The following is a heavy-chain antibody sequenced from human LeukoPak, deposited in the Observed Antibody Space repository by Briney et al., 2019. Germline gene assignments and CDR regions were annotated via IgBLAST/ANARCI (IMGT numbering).Heavy chain of an antibody. J-gene: IGHJ4*02. V-gene: IGHV1-18*01. CDR3: ARGSPPRRNYDSRGYYSYYFDY. D-gene: IGHD3-22*01. CDR2: SSAYNGNT. CDR1: GYTFTSYG. Sequence: ASLKVSCKVSGYTFTSYGISWVRQAPGHGLEGMGWSSAYNGNTHYAQKLQGRGTMTTDTSTSTVYMELRSLRSDDTAVYYCARGSPPRRNYDSRGYYSYYFDYWGQGTLVTVSA.